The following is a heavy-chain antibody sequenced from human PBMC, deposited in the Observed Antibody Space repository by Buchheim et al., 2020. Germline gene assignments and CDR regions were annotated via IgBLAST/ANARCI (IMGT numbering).Heavy chain of an antibody. V-gene: IGHV3-23*01. CDR3: AKGRAAYNQFFDD. J-gene: IGHJ4*02. CDR1: RFTFSTYD. D-gene: IGHD5-24*01. CDR2: IRYNGDNT. Sequence: DVQLLESGGGLLQPGGSLRLSCAASRFTFSTYDMSWVRQAPGKGLEWVSTIRYNGDNTFYTDSVKGRFTISRDNSKNTLFLQMHSLRAEDTAVYYCAKGRAAYNQFFDDWGQGTL.